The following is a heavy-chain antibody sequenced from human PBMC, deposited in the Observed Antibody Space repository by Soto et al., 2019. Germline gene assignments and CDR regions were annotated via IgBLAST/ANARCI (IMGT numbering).Heavy chain of an antibody. V-gene: IGHV1-46*01. CDR2: INPSGGST. CDR3: ARCSEKEFVRQEGPDY. J-gene: IGHJ4*02. CDR1: GYTFTSYY. Sequence: GASLKVSCKASGYTFTSYYMHWVRQAPGQGLEWMGIINPSGGSTSYAQKFQGRVTMTRDTSTSTVYMELSSLRSEDTAVYYCARCSEKEFVRQEGPDYWGQGTLVTVSS.